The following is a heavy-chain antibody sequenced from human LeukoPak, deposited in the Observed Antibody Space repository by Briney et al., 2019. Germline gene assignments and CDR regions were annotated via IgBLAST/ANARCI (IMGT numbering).Heavy chain of an antibody. CDR1: GYTFTGYY. Sequence: SVPVSSKASGYTFTGYYMPWVRQAPGQGLEWMGWINPNSGGTNYAQKFQGRLTMTRDTSISKAYMELSRLRSDDTAVYYCARARYDSSAYYGYWGQGTMGTVCS. D-gene: IGHD3-22*01. CDR2: INPNSGGT. CDR3: ARARYDSSAYYGY. V-gene: IGHV1-2*02. J-gene: IGHJ4*02.